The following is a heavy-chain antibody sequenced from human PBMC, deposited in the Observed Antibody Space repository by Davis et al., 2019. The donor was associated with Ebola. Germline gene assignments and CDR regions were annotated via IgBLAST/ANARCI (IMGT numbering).Heavy chain of an antibody. CDR3: ARDDSASDIVLVPAAMGFDY. J-gene: IGHJ4*02. V-gene: IGHV1-46*01. CDR1: GYTFTGYY. CDR2: INPSGGST. Sequence: ASVKVSCKASGYTFTGYYMHWVRQAPGQGLEWMGRINPSGGSTSYAQKFQGRVTMTRDTSTSTVYMELRSLRSDDTAVYYCARDDSASDIVLVPAAMGFDYWGQGTLVTVSS. D-gene: IGHD2-2*01.